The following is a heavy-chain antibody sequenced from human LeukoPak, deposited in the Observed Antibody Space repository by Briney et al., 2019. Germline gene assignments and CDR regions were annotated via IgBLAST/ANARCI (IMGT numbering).Heavy chain of an antibody. V-gene: IGHV3-7*03. Sequence: GGSLRLSCAASGFTFSSYWMSWVRQAPGKGLEWVANIKQDGSEKYYVDSVKGRFTISRDNAMNSLYLQMNSLRAEDTAIYYCARSLPYGTTWYGRSDFWGQGTLVTVSS. CDR1: GFTFSSYW. D-gene: IGHD6-13*01. CDR3: ARSLPYGTTWYGRSDF. J-gene: IGHJ4*02. CDR2: IKQDGSEK.